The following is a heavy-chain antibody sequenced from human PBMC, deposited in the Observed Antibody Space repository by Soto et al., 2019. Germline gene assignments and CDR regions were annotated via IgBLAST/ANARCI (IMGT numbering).Heavy chain of an antibody. J-gene: IGHJ6*01. CDR2: ISGYNCNK. CDR3: ARDVFSGGAPACPDMDV. CDR1: GYTFSGYS. Sequence: ASVKVSCKASGYTFSGYSITGVRQAPGQGLEWMGRISGYNCNKNYARALRRRLTLTTDTSTSTAYMELRSLTSDDTAVYYCARDVFSGGAPACPDMDVWGQGTTVTESS. V-gene: IGHV1-18*04. D-gene: IGHD2-15*01.